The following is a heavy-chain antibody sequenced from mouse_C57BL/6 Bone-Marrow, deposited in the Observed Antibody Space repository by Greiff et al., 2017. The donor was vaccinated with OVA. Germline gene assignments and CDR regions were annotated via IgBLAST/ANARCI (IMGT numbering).Heavy chain of an antibody. CDR2: IWSGGST. J-gene: IGHJ3*01. D-gene: IGHD2-4*01. CDR3: ARNRNYDYDVGFAY. Sequence: VQRVESGPGLVQPSQSLSITCTVSGFSLTSYGVHWVRQSPGKGLEWLGVIWSGGSTDYNAAFISRLSISKDNSKSQVFFKMNSLQADDTAIYYCARNRNYDYDVGFAYWGQGTLVTVSA. CDR1: GFSLTSYG. V-gene: IGHV2-2*01.